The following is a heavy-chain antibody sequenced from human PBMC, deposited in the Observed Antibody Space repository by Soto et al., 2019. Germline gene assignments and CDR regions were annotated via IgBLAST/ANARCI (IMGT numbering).Heavy chain of an antibody. V-gene: IGHV1-18*01. D-gene: IGHD3-9*01. CDR2: ISAYNGNT. CDR1: GYTFTRYG. Sequence: GASVKVSCKASGYTFTRYGIIWVRQAPGQGLEWMGWISAYNGNTNYAQKLQGRVTMTTDTSTSTAYMELRSLRSDDTAVYYCARGYDILTGYHTLNLDYWGQGTLVTVSS. CDR3: ARGYDILTGYHTLNLDY. J-gene: IGHJ4*02.